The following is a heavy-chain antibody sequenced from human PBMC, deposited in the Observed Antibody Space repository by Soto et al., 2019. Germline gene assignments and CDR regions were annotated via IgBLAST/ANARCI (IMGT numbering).Heavy chain of an antibody. Sequence: GGSLRLSCAASGFTVSSNYMSWVRQAPGKGLEWVSVIYSGGSTYYADSVKGRFTISRDNSKNTLYLQMNSLRAEDTAVYYCGLSSGYGVIDYYGMDVWGQGTTVTVSS. CDR3: GLSSGYGVIDYYGMDV. D-gene: IGHD3-22*01. V-gene: IGHV3-66*01. J-gene: IGHJ6*02. CDR2: IYSGGST. CDR1: GFTVSSNY.